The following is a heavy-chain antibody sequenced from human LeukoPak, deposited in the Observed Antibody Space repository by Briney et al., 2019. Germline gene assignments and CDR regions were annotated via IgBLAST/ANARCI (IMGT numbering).Heavy chain of an antibody. CDR1: GYSISSGYY. V-gene: IGHV4-38-2*02. CDR3: ARDPSRITGTRVSPPGLDP. CDR2: IYHSGST. D-gene: IGHD1-7*01. J-gene: IGHJ5*02. Sequence: SETLSLTCTVSGYSISSGYYWGWIRQPPGKGLEWIGSIYHSGSTYYNPSLKSRVTISVDTSKNQFSLKLSSVTAADTAVYYCARDPSRITGTRVSPPGLDPWGQGTLVTVSS.